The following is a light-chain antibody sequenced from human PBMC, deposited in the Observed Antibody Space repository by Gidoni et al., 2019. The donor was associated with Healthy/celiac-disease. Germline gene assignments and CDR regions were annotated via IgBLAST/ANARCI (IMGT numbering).Light chain of an antibody. J-gene: IGKJ4*01. CDR1: QSVSSY. Sequence: ELVLTQSPATLSLSPGERATLSCRASQSVSSYLAWYQQKPGQAPRLLIYDASNRATGIPARFSGSGSGTDFTLTISSLAPEDFAVYYCQQRSNWPLTFGGXTKVEIK. V-gene: IGKV3-11*01. CDR2: DAS. CDR3: QQRSNWPLT.